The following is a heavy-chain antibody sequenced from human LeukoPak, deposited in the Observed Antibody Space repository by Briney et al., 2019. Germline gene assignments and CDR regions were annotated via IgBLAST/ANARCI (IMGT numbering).Heavy chain of an antibody. CDR2: IYYSGSI. J-gene: IGHJ5*02. CDR1: GGSISSYY. Sequence: SETLSLTCTVSGGSISSYYWSWIRQPPGKGLEWIGYIYYSGSINYNPSLKSRVTISVDTSKNQFSLKLSSVTAADTAVYYCARDAGDDILTGYFGWFDPWGQGTLVTVSS. D-gene: IGHD3-9*01. CDR3: ARDAGDDILTGYFGWFDP. V-gene: IGHV4-59*01.